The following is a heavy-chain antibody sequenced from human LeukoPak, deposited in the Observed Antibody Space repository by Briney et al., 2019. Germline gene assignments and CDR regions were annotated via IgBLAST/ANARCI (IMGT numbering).Heavy chain of an antibody. J-gene: IGHJ5*02. Sequence: ASVTVSCKASGYTFTGYYMHWVRQAPGQGLEWMGWINPNSGGTNYAQKFQGRVTMTRDTSISTAYMELSRLRSDDTAVYYCARWRYGSGSYYPNWFDPWGQGTLVTVSS. V-gene: IGHV1-2*02. CDR1: GYTFTGYY. D-gene: IGHD3-10*01. CDR2: INPNSGGT. CDR3: ARWRYGSGSYYPNWFDP.